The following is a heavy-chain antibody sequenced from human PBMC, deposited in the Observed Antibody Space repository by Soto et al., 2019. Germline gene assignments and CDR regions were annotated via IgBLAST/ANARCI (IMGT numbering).Heavy chain of an antibody. D-gene: IGHD3-3*01. CDR1: GDSVSSVGFH. CDR2: IYNGGST. V-gene: IGHV4-30-4*01. Sequence: PSETLSLTCTVSGDSVSSVGFHWAWLRRPPGKGLEWIGYIYNGGSTYYRPSLESRTHMSLDATRNHYPLRLTSVTAADTAVYFCARAPVGLDTISYFDYWGQGKLVTVSS. J-gene: IGHJ4*02. CDR3: ARAPVGLDTISYFDY.